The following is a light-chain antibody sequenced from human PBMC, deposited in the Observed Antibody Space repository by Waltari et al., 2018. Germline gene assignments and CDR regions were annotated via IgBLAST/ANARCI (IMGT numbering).Light chain of an antibody. CDR2: NTD. V-gene: IGLV8-61*01. CDR1: SGSVSTNHY. CDR3: VLYMGSVV. Sequence: QTVVTQEPSFSVSPGWTVTLTCGLTSGSVSTNHYASWYRQTPGQAPRTLIHNTDTRSSGVPDRFSGSILGNKAALTITGAQADDESDYYCVLYMGSVVFGGGTKLTVL. J-gene: IGLJ3*02.